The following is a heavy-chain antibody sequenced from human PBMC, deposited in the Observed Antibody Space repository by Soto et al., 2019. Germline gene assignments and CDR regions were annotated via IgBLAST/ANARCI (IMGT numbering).Heavy chain of an antibody. Sequence: ASVKVSCKASGGTFSSYTISWVRQAPGQGLEWMGRIIPILGIANYAQKFQGRVTITADKSTSTAYMELSSLRSEDTAVYYCAESVGAAPPPLGDYYYYMDVWGKGTTVTVSS. V-gene: IGHV1-69*02. J-gene: IGHJ6*03. CDR3: AESVGAAPPPLGDYYYYMDV. CDR1: GGTFSSYT. D-gene: IGHD3-16*01. CDR2: IIPILGIA.